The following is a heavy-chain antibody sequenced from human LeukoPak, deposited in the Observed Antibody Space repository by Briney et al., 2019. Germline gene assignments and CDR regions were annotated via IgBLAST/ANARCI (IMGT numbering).Heavy chain of an antibody. V-gene: IGHV4-4*07. CDR1: GGSISSYY. Sequence: SETLSLTCTVSGGSISSYYWSWIRQPAGKGLEWIGRIYTSGSTNYNPSLKSRVTMSVDTSKNQFSLRLTSVTAADTAVYFCARLRGNYFPDYWGQGALVTVSS. CDR2: IYTSGST. D-gene: IGHD4-11*01. CDR3: ARLRGNYFPDY. J-gene: IGHJ4*02.